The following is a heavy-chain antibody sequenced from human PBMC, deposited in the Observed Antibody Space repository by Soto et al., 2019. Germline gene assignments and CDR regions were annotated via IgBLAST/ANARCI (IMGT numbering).Heavy chain of an antibody. V-gene: IGHV3-66*01. CDR1: GFTVSSKY. D-gene: IGHD2-15*01. CDR2: IQSGGPT. J-gene: IGHJ6*04. CDR3: ARDDVLCDGGRCYGVPLVV. Sequence: EVHLVESGGGLVQPGGSLRLSCAASGFTVSSKYMSWVRQAPGKGLEWVSLIQSGGPTYYADSVKGRFTISRDTSENTVHLQMDSLRAEDTAVYYCARDDVLCDGGRCYGVPLVVWGKGTTVTVSS.